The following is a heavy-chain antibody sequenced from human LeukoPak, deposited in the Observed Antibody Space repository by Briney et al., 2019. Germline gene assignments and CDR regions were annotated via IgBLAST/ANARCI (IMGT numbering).Heavy chain of an antibody. CDR3: ARPPSRGYSSSFEY. CDR2: IYPDKSNI. CDR1: GYSFATYW. J-gene: IGHJ4*02. Sequence: GGSLKISCKGSGYSFATYWISWVRQMPGKGREWVGIIYPDKSNIRYSPSFQCQGTISPYKSLSTAYLQWSSLKASDTAIYYCARPPSRGYSSSFEYWGQGTLVTVPS. D-gene: IGHD2-2*03. V-gene: IGHV5-51*01.